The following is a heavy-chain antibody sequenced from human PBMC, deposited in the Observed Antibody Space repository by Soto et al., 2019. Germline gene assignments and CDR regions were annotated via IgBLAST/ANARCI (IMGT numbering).Heavy chain of an antibody. V-gene: IGHV3-7*01. Sequence: GGSLRLSCAASGFTFRSYWMSWVRQAPGKGLEWVANIKHDGSEKYYVDSVKGRFTISRDNAKNSVYLQMNSLRAEDTAVYYCTRDDQVFFDSWGQGNLVTVSS. D-gene: IGHD3-10*01. CDR3: TRDDQVFFDS. J-gene: IGHJ4*02. CDR1: GFTFRSYW. CDR2: IKHDGSEK.